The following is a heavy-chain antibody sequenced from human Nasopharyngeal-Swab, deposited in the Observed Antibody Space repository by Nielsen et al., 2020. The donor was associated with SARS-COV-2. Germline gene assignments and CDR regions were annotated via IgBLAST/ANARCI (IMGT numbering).Heavy chain of an antibody. D-gene: IGHD6-13*01. Sequence: ASVKVSCKVSGYTLTELSMHWLRHAPGKGLEWMGGFDPEDGETIYAQKFQGRVTMTEDTSTDTAYMELSSLRSEDTAVYYCATDRIAEAGDIDYWGQGTMVTVSS. CDR3: ATDRIAEAGDIDY. V-gene: IGHV1-24*01. CDR2: FDPEDGET. J-gene: IGHJ4*02. CDR1: GYTLTELS.